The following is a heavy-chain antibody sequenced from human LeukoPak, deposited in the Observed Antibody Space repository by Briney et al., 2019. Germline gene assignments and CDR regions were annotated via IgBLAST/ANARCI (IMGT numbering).Heavy chain of an antibody. CDR2: IKSKTDGGTT. CDR3: TTGSSGYYYSDAFDI. CDR1: GFTFSNYG. V-gene: IGHV3-15*01. D-gene: IGHD3-22*01. J-gene: IGHJ3*02. Sequence: GGSLRLSCAASGFTFSNYGMHWVRQAPGKGLEWVGRIKSKTDGGTTDYAAPVKGRFTISRDDPKNTLYLQMNSLKTEDTAVYYCTTGSSGYYYSDAFDIWGQGTMVTVSS.